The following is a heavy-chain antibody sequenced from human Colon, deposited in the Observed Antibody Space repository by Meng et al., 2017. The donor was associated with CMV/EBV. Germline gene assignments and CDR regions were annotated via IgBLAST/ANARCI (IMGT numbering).Heavy chain of an antibody. J-gene: IGHJ3*02. CDR2: IHYSGRI. Sequence: SETLSLTCTVSGGSISTYYWSWIRQPPGKGLEWLGDIHYSGRITYNPALNNRVTISVDTPKNQFSLKLSSVTPADTAVYYCASLRSRNAFNIWGQGTMVTVSS. CDR3: ASLRSRNAFNI. CDR1: GGSISTYY. V-gene: IGHV4-59*01.